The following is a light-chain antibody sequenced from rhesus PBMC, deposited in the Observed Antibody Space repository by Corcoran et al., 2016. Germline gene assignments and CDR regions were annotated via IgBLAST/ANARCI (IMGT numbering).Light chain of an antibody. Sequence: QSAPTQPPSVSGSPGQSVTISCTGTSSDIGGYNYVSWYQQHPGKAPKLMIYGVSNRPSGVSDRFSGPKSGNTASLTISGLQAEDEADYYCCSYTTSGTYIFGAGTRLTVL. CDR3: CSYTTSGTYI. V-gene: IGLV2S7*01. CDR1: SSDIGGYNY. J-gene: IGLJ1*01. CDR2: GVS.